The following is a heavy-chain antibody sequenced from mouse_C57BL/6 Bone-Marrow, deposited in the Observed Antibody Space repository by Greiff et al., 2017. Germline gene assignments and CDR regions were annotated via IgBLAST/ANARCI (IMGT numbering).Heavy chain of an antibody. Sequence: DVLLVESGGGLVQPGGSLKLSCAASGFTFSDYYMYWVRQTPEQRLEWVAYISNGGGSTYYPDTVKGRFTISRDNAKNTLYLQMSRLKSEDTAMYYCASDYWGQGTTLTVSS. CDR2: ISNGGGST. J-gene: IGHJ2*01. CDR1: GFTFSDYY. CDR3: ASDY. V-gene: IGHV5-12*01.